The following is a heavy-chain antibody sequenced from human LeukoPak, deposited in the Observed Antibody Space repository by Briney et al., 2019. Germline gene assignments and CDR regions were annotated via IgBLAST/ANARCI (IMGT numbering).Heavy chain of an antibody. Sequence: SETLSLTCAVYGGSFSGYYWSWIRQPPGKGLEWIGEINHSGSTNYNPSLKSRVTISVDKSKNQFSLKLSSVTAADTAVYYCASETYYYDSSGYFPYFDLWGRGTLVTVSS. CDR2: INHSGST. D-gene: IGHD3-22*01. V-gene: IGHV4-34*01. J-gene: IGHJ2*01. CDR3: ASETYYYDSSGYFPYFDL. CDR1: GGSFSGYY.